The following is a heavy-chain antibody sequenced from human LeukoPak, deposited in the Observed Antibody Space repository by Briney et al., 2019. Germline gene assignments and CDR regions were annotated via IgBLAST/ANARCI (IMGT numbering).Heavy chain of an antibody. CDR2: IRSKAYGGTT. V-gene: IGHV3-49*03. D-gene: IGHD3-22*01. CDR1: GFTFGDYA. Sequence: GGSLRLSCTASGFTFGDYAMSWFRQAPRKGLEWVGFIRSKAYGGTTEYAASVKGRFTISRDDSKSIAYLQMNSLKTEDTAVYYCTRMIVVVITFDYWGQGTLVTVSS. J-gene: IGHJ4*02. CDR3: TRMIVVVITFDY.